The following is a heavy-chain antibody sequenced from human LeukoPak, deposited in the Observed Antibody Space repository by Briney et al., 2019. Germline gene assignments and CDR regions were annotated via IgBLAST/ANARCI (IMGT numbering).Heavy chain of an antibody. Sequence: GSLRLSCAASGFTFSSYSMNWVRQAPGKGLEWVLFISTSSSYIHNADSVKGRFTISRDNAENSLYLQMNSLRAEDTAVYYCARAAIAAARIYYYMDVWGKGTTVTVSS. CDR2: ISTSSSYI. J-gene: IGHJ6*03. CDR1: GFTFSSYS. CDR3: ARAAIAAARIYYYMDV. V-gene: IGHV3-21*01. D-gene: IGHD6-13*01.